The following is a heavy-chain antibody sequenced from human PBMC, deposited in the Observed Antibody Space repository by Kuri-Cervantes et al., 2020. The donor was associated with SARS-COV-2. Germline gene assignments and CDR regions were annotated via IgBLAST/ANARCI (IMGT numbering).Heavy chain of an antibody. J-gene: IGHJ6*03. CDR1: SGSISSSSYY. Sequence: SETLSLTCTVSSGSISSSSYYWGWIRQPPGKGLEWIGSIYYSGSTYYNPSLKSRVTISVDTPKNQFSLKLSSVTAADTGVYYCARDLWGSPGYMDVRGKGTTVTVSS. D-gene: IGHD3-16*01. CDR3: ARDLWGSPGYMDV. V-gene: IGHV4-39*07. CDR2: IYYSGST.